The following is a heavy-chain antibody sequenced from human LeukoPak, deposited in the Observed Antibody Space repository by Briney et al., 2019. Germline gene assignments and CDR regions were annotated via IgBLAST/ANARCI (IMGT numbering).Heavy chain of an antibody. CDR2: IKQDGSEK. Sequence: GESLKISCAASGFTFSSYWMSWVRQAPGKGLEWVANIKQDGSEKYYVDSVKGRFTISRDNAKNSLYLQMNSLRAEDTAVYFCAREAWIWNYWGQGTLVTVSS. V-gene: IGHV3-7*01. J-gene: IGHJ4*02. CDR1: GFTFSSYW. D-gene: IGHD5-12*01. CDR3: AREAWIWNY.